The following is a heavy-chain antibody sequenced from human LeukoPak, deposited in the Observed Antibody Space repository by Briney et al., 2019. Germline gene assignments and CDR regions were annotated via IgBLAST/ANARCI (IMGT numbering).Heavy chain of an antibody. CDR2: ISGSGGST. CDR3: ARDGDGDYVFSYYFDY. V-gene: IGHV3-23*01. D-gene: IGHD4-17*01. Sequence: GGSLRLSCAASGFTFSSYAMSWVRQAPGKGLEWVSAISGSGGSTYYADSVKGRFTISRDNSKNTLYLQMNSLRVEDTAVYYCARDGDGDYVFSYYFDYWGQGTLVTVSS. J-gene: IGHJ4*02. CDR1: GFTFSSYA.